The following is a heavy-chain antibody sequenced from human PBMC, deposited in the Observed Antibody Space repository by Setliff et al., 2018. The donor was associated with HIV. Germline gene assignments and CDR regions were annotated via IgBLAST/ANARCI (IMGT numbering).Heavy chain of an antibody. CDR2: ISSSGSTI. CDR1: GFTFSDYY. V-gene: IGHV3-11*01. Sequence: GGSLRLSCAASGFTFSDYYMSWIRQAPGKGLEWVSYISSSGSTIYYADSVKGRFTVSRDNAKNSLYLQVNSLRAEDTAVYYCTANLLQFLGDYWGLGSLVTVSS. D-gene: IGHD3-3*01. J-gene: IGHJ4*02. CDR3: TANLLQFLGDY.